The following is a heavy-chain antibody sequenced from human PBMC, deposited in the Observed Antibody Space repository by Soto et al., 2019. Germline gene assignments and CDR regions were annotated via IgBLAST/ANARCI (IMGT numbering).Heavy chain of an antibody. D-gene: IGHD2-15*01. CDR3: AKDGRPYCSGGSCYNLARSFDI. CDR1: GFTFSTYA. CDR2: ISGSGDYT. V-gene: IGHV3-23*01. J-gene: IGHJ3*02. Sequence: EVQLLESGGGLVQPGGSLRLSCAASGFTFSTYAMSWVRQAPGKGLEWVSSISGSGDYTYYADSVKGRFTMSRDNTKNTLYVRMNSLRDEDTAVYYCAKDGRPYCSGGSCYNLARSFDIWGQGTMVTVSS.